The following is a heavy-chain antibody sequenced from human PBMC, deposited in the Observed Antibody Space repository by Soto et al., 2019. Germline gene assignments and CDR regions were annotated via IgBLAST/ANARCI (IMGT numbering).Heavy chain of an antibody. CDR1: GFTFSYYA. Sequence: GGSLRLSCAASGFTFSYYAMSWVRQAPGRGLEWVSATSGSGGGTFYADSVKGRFTISRDNPKNTLYLQMNSLRAEDTAVYYCAKWSERCCYYYGMDVWGQGTTVTVSS. J-gene: IGHJ6*02. CDR3: AKWSERCCYYYGMDV. D-gene: IGHD4-17*01. V-gene: IGHV3-23*01. CDR2: TSGSGGGT.